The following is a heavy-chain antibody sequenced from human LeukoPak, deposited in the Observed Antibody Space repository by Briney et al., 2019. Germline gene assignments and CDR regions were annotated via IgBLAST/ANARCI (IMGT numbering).Heavy chain of an antibody. V-gene: IGHV4-39*07. CDR2: IYYSGTT. J-gene: IGHJ4*02. CDR3: ARSPFNLYFDF. CDR1: GGSLSDSDNY. D-gene: IGHD2/OR15-2a*01. Sequence: SETLSLTCTVSGGSLSDSDNYWAWARQPPAKALEWIGSIYYSGTTIYNSSLKSRVTVSIDTSKNQLFLKLTSVTAADTAVYFCARSPFNLYFDFWGQGTLVPVSS.